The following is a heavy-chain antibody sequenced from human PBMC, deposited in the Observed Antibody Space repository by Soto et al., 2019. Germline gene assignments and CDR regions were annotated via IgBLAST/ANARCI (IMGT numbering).Heavy chain of an antibody. J-gene: IGHJ6*02. V-gene: IGHV4-39*01. D-gene: IGHD3-10*01. CDR3: ARRSNYYGSGSYYYYYYYGMDV. Sequence: SETLSLTCTVSGGSISSSSYYWGWIRQPPGKGLEWIGSIYYSGSTYYNPSLKSRVTISVDTSKDQFSLKLSSVTAADTAVYYCARRSNYYGSGSYYYYYYYGMDVWGQGTTVTVSS. CDR1: GGSISSSSYY. CDR2: IYYSGST.